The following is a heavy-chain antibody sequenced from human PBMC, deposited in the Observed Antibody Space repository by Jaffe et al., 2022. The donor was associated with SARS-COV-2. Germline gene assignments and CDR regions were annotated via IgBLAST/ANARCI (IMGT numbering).Heavy chain of an antibody. Sequence: EVQLVESGGGLVKPGGSLRLSCAASGFTFSSYSMNWVRQAPGKGLEWVSSISSSSSYIYYADSVKGRFTISRDNAKNSLYLQMNSLRAEDTAVYYCARPRRGGIQLWYFDYWGQGTLVTVSS. D-gene: IGHD5-18*01. V-gene: IGHV3-21*01. J-gene: IGHJ4*02. CDR3: ARPRRGGIQLWYFDY. CDR1: GFTFSSYS. CDR2: ISSSSSYI.